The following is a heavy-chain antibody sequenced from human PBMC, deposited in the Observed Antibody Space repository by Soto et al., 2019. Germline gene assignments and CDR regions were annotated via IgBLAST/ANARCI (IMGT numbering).Heavy chain of an antibody. D-gene: IGHD3-22*01. J-gene: IGHJ4*02. CDR3: VRDYNDGSGRFDY. CDR2: ISYDGSNK. Sequence: PGGSLRLSCAASGFTFSSCAMHWVRQAPGKGLEWVAVISYDGSNKYYADSVKGRFTISRDNSKNTLYLQMNSLRTEDTAIYYCVRDYNDGSGRFDYWGQGALVTVSS. CDR1: GFTFSSCA. V-gene: IGHV3-30-3*01.